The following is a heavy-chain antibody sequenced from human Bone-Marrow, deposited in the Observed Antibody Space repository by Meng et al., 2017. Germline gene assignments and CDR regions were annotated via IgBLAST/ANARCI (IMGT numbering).Heavy chain of an antibody. CDR2: ISGSSRYI. J-gene: IGHJ2*01. CDR3: ARKQVGATSWNFDL. D-gene: IGHD1-26*01. Sequence: EVQLVESGGGLVRPGGSLRLSCAASGFTFSSYSMNWVRQAPGKGLEWVSSISGSSRYIYYADSLKGRFTISRDNVKNSVYLQMNSLRAEDTAVYYCARKQVGATSWNFDLWGRGTLVTVSS. CDR1: GFTFSSYS. V-gene: IGHV3-21*01.